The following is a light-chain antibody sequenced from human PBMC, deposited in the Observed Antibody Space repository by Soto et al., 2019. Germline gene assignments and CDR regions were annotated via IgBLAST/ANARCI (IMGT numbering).Light chain of an antibody. V-gene: IGKV1-39*01. J-gene: IGKJ1*01. CDR2: AAS. CDR1: QRIDIY. Sequence: DIQMTQSPSSLSASVGDRVTITCRASQRIDIYLNWYHQKPGKAPKLLIYAASNLQTGVLSRFSGSRSGTDFTLTISSLQPEDFATYYCQQSYNTPVTFGQGTKVDIK. CDR3: QQSYNTPVT.